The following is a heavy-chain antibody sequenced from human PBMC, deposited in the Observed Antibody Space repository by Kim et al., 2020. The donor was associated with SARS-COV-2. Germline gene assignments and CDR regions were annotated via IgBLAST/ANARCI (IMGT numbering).Heavy chain of an antibody. CDR2: VRNKTNNYAT. CDR1: GFTFSGSD. CDR3: TRRSCSGVSCYSDH. D-gene: IGHD2-15*01. V-gene: IGHV3-73*01. Sequence: GGSLRLSCAASGFTFSGSDMHWVRQASGKGLEWVGRVRNKTNNYATAYGASVKGRFTISRDDSENTAYLQMNSLKIEDTAVYYCTRRSCSGVSCYSDHWGQGSLVTVSS. J-gene: IGHJ4*02.